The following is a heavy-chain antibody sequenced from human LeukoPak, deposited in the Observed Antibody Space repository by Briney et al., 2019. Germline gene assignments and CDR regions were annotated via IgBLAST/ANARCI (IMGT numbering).Heavy chain of an antibody. J-gene: IGHJ1*01. D-gene: IGHD1-26*01. CDR3: ARAEVVGAHLRSGYFQH. CDR1: GGSISSYY. CDR2: IYYSGST. V-gene: IGHV4-59*12. Sequence: SETLSLTCTVSGGSISSYYWSWIRQPPGKGLEWIGYIYYSGSTNYNPSLKSRVTISVDKSKNQFSLNVSSVTAADTAVYYCARAEVVGAHLRSGYFQHWGQGTLVIVSS.